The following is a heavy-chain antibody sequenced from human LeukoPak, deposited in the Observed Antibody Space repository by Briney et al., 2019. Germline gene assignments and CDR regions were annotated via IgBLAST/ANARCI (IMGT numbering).Heavy chain of an antibody. CDR2: ISDIGTTQ. V-gene: IGHV3-48*03. J-gene: IGHJ3*02. CDR3: ARDRSKVTAYDDALDI. Sequence: GRSLRLSCAASGFTFSSYELNWVRQAPGKGLEWVSYISDIGTTQHYADSVKRRFTISRDNAKNSLYLQMNSLTAEDTAVDYCARDRSKVTAYDDALDIWGQGTMVSVSS. D-gene: IGHD2-21*02. CDR1: GFTFSSYE.